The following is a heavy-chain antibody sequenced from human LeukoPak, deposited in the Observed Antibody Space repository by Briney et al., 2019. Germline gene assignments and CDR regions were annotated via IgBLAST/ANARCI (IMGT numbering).Heavy chain of an antibody. J-gene: IGHJ4*02. D-gene: IGHD4-17*01. CDR3: ARREGYGEFDY. V-gene: IGHV5-51*01. CDR2: IYPGDSDT. Sequence: GESLKISCQGSGSTFTNYWIGWVRQMPGKGLEWMGIIYPGDSDTRYSPSFQGQVTISADKSISTAYLQWSSLKASDTAIYYCARREGYGEFDYWGQGTLVTVSS. CDR1: GSTFTNYW.